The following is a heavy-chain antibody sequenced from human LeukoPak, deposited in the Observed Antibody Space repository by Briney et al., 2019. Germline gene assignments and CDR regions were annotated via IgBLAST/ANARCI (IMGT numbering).Heavy chain of an antibody. Sequence: GGSLTLSCAASGFIFSSYAMSWVRKAPARGLEWVSSLRGNGDTFYADSVKGRFTLSRDESRNTVYLHLNELRVEDTAVYYCARLPGYCSGGSCYSFHAFDIWGQGTMVTVSP. J-gene: IGHJ3*02. V-gene: IGHV3-23*01. CDR1: GFIFSSYA. D-gene: IGHD2-15*01. CDR2: LRGNGDT. CDR3: ARLPGYCSGGSCYSFHAFDI.